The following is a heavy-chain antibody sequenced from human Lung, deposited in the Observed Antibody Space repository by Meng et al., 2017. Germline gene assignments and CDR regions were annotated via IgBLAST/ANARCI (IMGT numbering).Heavy chain of an antibody. CDR2: IYNSGST. Sequence: QLHLPMPAPGLVKPSEPLSLPCPVFGCSISSSNYYWSWIRQPPGKGLEWSGHIYNSGSTYYNPSLKSRITISVDTSKNQFSLKLSSVTAADTAVYYCARGQKGYFDLWGRGTLVTVSS. J-gene: IGHJ2*01. CDR1: GCSISSSNYY. CDR3: ARGQKGYFDL. V-gene: IGHV4-30-4*01.